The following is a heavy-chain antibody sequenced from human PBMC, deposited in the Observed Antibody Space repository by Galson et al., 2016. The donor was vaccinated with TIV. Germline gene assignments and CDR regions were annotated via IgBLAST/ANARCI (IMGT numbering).Heavy chain of an antibody. Sequence: SVKVSCKASGGTFINYAINWVRLAPGQGLEWMGGILPISGSTNYAQNFQGRLTISTDEFTSTVYMELSSLRSGDTAVYFCARDIPCGGSCYFFDDWGQGTLVTVSS. CDR3: ARDIPCGGSCYFFDD. V-gene: IGHV1-69*05. CDR1: GGTFINYA. CDR2: ILPISGST. J-gene: IGHJ4*02. D-gene: IGHD2-15*01.